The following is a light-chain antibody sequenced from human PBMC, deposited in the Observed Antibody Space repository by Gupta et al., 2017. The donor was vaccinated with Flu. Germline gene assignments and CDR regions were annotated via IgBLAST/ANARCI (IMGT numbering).Light chain of an antibody. J-gene: IGLJ3*02. CDR2: CNH. Sequence: QSVLTQPPSVSGAPGQRLTITCTGTCSNLGAGYVVHAHQQRPRTAPKLRLYCNHNRASGVPARFSSSKSGTSASLVITWLQAEDEADDYCQSYDISLSGSVFGGGTKLTVL. CDR3: QSYDISLSGSV. V-gene: IGLV1-40*01. CDR1: CSNLGAGYV.